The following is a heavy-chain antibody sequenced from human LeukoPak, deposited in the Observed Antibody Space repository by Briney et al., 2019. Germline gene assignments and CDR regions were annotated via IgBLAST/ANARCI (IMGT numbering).Heavy chain of an antibody. CDR1: GFTFSSYG. Sequence: GGSLRLSCAASGFTFSSYGMHWVRQAPGKGLEWVAFIRYDGSNKYYADSVKSRFTISRDNSKNTLYLQMNSVRAEDTAVYYCAKDAFRGYSYGWHFDYWGQGTLVTVSS. CDR3: AKDAFRGYSYGWHFDY. V-gene: IGHV3-30*02. D-gene: IGHD5-18*01. J-gene: IGHJ4*02. CDR2: IRYDGSNK.